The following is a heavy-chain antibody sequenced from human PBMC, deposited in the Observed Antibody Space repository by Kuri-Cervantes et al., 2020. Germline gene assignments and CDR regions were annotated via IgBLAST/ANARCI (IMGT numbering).Heavy chain of an antibody. CDR3: ARGVDQDYFDY. CDR1: GGSGSSGSYY. D-gene: IGHD2-2*01. J-gene: IGHJ4*02. CDR2: IYYTGST. V-gene: IGHV4-61*01. Sequence: SETLSLTCTVSGGSGSSGSYYWTWIRQPPGKGLEWIGYIYYTGSTDYNPPLKSRVTISVDKSKNQFSLKLSSVTAADTAVYYCARGVDQDYFDYWGQGTLVTVSS.